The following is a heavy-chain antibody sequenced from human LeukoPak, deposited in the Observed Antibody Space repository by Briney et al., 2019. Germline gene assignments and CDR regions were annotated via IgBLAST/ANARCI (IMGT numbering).Heavy chain of an antibody. J-gene: IGHJ4*02. V-gene: IGHV4-39*07. Sequence: NTSETLSLTCTVSGGSISSSSYYWGWIRQPPGKGLEWIGSIYYSGSTYYNPSLKSRVTISVDTSKNQFSLKLSSVTAADTAVYYCASAYHWFFDYWGQGTLVTVSS. CDR2: IYYSGST. D-gene: IGHD3-16*01. CDR1: GGSISSSSYY. CDR3: ASAYHWFFDY.